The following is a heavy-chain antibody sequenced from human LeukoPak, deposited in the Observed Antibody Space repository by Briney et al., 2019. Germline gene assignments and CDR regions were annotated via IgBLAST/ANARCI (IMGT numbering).Heavy chain of an antibody. CDR1: GYTFTSYG. CDR3: AIAVATIGSFDY. CDR2: MNPNSGNT. D-gene: IGHD5-24*01. Sequence: ASVKISCKASGYTFTSYGISWVRQATGQGLEWMGWMNPNSGNTGYAQKFQGRVTMTRNTSISTAYMELSSLRSEDTAVYYCAIAVATIGSFDYWGQGTLVTVSS. J-gene: IGHJ4*02. V-gene: IGHV1-8*02.